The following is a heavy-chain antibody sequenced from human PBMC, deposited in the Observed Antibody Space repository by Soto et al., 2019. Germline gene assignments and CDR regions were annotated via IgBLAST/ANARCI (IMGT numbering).Heavy chain of an antibody. D-gene: IGHD1-7*01. CDR1: GFTVSSNY. J-gene: IGHJ5*02. V-gene: IGHV3-66*01. Sequence: GGSLRLSCAASGFTVSSNYMSWVRQAPGKGLEWVSVIYSGGSTYYADSVKGRFTISRDNSKNTLYLQMNSLRAEDTAVYYCARSIRNSQYNWFDPWGQGTLVTVSS. CDR2: IYSGGST. CDR3: ARSIRNSQYNWFDP.